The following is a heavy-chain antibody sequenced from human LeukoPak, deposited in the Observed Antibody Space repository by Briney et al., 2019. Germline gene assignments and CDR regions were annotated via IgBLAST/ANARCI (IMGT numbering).Heavy chain of an antibody. CDR2: IYYSGST. D-gene: IGHD3-3*01. CDR3: AGGYDFWSGYRDY. Sequence: PSETLSLTCTVSGGSVSSGSYYWSWIRQPPGKGLEWIGYIYYSGSTYYNPSLKSRVTISVDTSKNQFSLKLSSVAAADTAVYYCAGGYDFWSGYRDYWGQGTLVTVSS. J-gene: IGHJ4*02. CDR1: GGSVSSGSYY. V-gene: IGHV4-30-4*08.